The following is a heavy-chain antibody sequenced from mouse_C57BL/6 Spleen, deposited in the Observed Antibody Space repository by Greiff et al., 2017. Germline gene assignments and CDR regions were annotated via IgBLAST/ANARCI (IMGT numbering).Heavy chain of an antibody. CDR3: ARRIIAYGSYAMDY. V-gene: IGHV1-26*01. Sequence: EVQLQQSGPELVKPGASVKISCKASGYTFTDYYMNWVKQSHGKSLEWIGDINPNNGGTSYNQKFKGKATLTVDKSSSTAYMELRSLTSEDSAVYYCARRIIAYGSYAMDYWGQGTSVTVSS. CDR2: INPNNGGT. J-gene: IGHJ4*01. CDR1: GYTFTDYY. D-gene: IGHD1-1*01.